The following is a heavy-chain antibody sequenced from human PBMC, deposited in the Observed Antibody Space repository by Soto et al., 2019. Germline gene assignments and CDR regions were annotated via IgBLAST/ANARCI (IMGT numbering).Heavy chain of an antibody. D-gene: IGHD6-19*01. J-gene: IGHJ6*02. Sequence: EVQLLESGGDLVQPGGSLRLSCAASGFTFSSYAMSWVRQAPGKVLEWVSAISGSGGSTYYADSVKGRFTISRDNSKNTLYLQMNSLRAEDTAVYYCAKDWSYSSGWYEYYYYYYGMDVWGQGTTVTVSS. CDR1: GFTFSSYA. CDR2: ISGSGGST. CDR3: AKDWSYSSGWYEYYYYYYGMDV. V-gene: IGHV3-23*01.